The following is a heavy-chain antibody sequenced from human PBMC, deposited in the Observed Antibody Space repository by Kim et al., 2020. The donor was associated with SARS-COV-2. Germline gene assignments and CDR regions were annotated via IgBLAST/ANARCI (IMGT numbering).Heavy chain of an antibody. D-gene: IGHD1-26*01. CDR2: IYYSGST. J-gene: IGHJ5*02. Sequence: SETLSLTCTVSGGSISSYYWSWIRQPPGKGLEWIGYIYYSGSTNYNPSLKSRVTISVDTSKNQFSLKLSSVTGADTAVYYCARHEAPGDSGSYSDDYWFDPWGQGTLVTVSS. CDR3: ARHEAPGDSGSYSDDYWFDP. V-gene: IGHV4-59*08. CDR1: GGSISSYY.